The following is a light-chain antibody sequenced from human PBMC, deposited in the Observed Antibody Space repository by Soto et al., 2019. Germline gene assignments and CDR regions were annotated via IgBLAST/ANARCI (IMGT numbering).Light chain of an antibody. J-gene: IGLJ1*01. CDR2: GNG. CDR1: SSNIGAGHD. Sequence: QSALTQPPSVSGAPGQRVTISCTGSSSNIGAGHDVHWYQQLPGTAPKLLIYGNGNRPSGVPERFSGSKSGTSASLAITGLQAEDDADYYCQSYDSSLSGSEVFGTGTKVTVL. V-gene: IGLV1-40*01. CDR3: QSYDSSLSGSEV.